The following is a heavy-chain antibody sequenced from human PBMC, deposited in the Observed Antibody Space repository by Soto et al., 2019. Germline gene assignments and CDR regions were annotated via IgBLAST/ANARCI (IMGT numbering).Heavy chain of an antibody. CDR2: MSGAGRSS. Sequence: VQLLESGGDLVQPGGSLRLSCAASGFTFSSYAMSWVRQAPGKGLEWVSSMSGAGRSSYDADSVKGRFTISRDNSKNTLYLQMKNLRAGNTALYYCAKGPIFGVENIYDYWGQGTLVTVSS. CDR3: AKGPIFGVENIYDY. J-gene: IGHJ4*02. D-gene: IGHD3-3*01. CDR1: GFTFSSYA. V-gene: IGHV3-23*01.